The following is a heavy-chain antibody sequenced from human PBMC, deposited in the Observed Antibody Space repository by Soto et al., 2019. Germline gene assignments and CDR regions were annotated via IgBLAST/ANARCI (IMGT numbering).Heavy chain of an antibody. J-gene: IGHJ4*02. CDR1: GFTFSSYW. CDR2: INSDGNT. V-gene: IGHV3-74*01. D-gene: IGHD5-12*01. CDR3: VRDVYSCYDRAFDY. Sequence: EVQLVESGGGLVQPGGSLRLSCAASGFTFSSYWMHWVRQAPGKGLVWVSRINSDGNTNYADSVKGRFTSSRDNAKNTLYLQMNSLRAEDTAVYYCVRDVYSCYDRAFDYWGQGTLVTVSS.